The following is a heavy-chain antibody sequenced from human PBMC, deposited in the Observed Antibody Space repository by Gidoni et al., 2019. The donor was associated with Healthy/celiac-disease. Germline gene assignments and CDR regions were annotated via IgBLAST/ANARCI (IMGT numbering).Heavy chain of an antibody. Sequence: QVQLQQWGAGLLKPSETLSLTCAVYGGSFSGYYWSWIRQPPGKGLEWIGEINHSGNTNYNPSLKSRVTISVDTSKNQFSLKLSSVTAADTAVYYCARAPITILRIYYYYGMDVWGQGTTVTVSS. J-gene: IGHJ6*02. CDR1: GGSFSGYY. D-gene: IGHD3-3*01. V-gene: IGHV4-34*01. CDR3: ARAPITILRIYYYYGMDV. CDR2: INHSGNT.